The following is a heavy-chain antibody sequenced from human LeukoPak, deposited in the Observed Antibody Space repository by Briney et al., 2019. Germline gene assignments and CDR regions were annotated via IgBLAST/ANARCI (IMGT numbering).Heavy chain of an antibody. CDR3: AREGIAAAGILGPGY. Sequence: ASVKVSCKASGYTFTSYDINWVRQATGQGLEWMGWMNPNSGNTGYAQKFQGRVTMTRNTSIGTAYMELSSLRSEDTAVYYCAREGIAAAGILGPGYWGQGTLVTVSS. CDR1: GYTFTSYD. D-gene: IGHD6-13*01. J-gene: IGHJ4*02. CDR2: MNPNSGNT. V-gene: IGHV1-8*01.